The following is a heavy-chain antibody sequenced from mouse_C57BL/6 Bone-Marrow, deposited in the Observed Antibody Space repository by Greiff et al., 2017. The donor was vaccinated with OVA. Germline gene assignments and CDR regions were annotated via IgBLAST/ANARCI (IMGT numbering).Heavy chain of an antibody. Sequence: QVQLKQSGAELMKPGASVKLSCKATGYTFTGYWIEWVKQRPGHGLEWIGEILPGSGSTNYNEKFKGKATFTADTSSNTAYMQLRSLTTEDSDSYYGERENYYGSSPWLAYWGQGTLVTVSA. CDR3: ERENYYGSSPWLAY. V-gene: IGHV1-9*01. CDR2: ILPGSGST. J-gene: IGHJ3*01. D-gene: IGHD1-1*01. CDR1: GYTFTGYW.